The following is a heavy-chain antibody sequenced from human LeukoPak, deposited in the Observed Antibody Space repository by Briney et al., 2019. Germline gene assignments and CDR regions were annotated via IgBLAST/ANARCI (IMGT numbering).Heavy chain of an antibody. J-gene: IGHJ4*02. D-gene: IGHD3-22*01. V-gene: IGHV1-46*01. CDR2: INPSGGST. CDR1: GYTFTSYY. CDR3: ATMVPYYDSSGFNFDY. Sequence: ASVKVSCKASGYTFTSYYMHWVRQAPGQGLEWMGIINPSGGSTSYAQKFQGRVTMTRDMSTSTVYMELSSLRSEDTAVYYCATMVPYYDSSGFNFDYWGQGTLVTVSS.